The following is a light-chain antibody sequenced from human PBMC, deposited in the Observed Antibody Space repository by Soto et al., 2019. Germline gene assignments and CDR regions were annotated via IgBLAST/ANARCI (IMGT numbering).Light chain of an antibody. CDR2: AAS. J-gene: IGKJ1*01. Sequence: DIQSTPSPSFRSASVGDRVTMTCRPSKGISTHLAWYQQKPRKAPKLLIYAASTLQSGVPSRFSGSGSGTEFALAISSLQPEDFATYYCQQLITYPQTFGQGTKVDIK. V-gene: IGKV1-9*01. CDR3: QQLITYPQT. CDR1: KGISTH.